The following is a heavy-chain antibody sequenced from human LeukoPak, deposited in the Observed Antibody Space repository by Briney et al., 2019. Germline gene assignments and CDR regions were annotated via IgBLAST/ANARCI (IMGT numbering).Heavy chain of an antibody. CDR2: IYYSGST. D-gene: IGHD3-22*01. CDR3: ARVDSSGYYLVS. CDR1: GGSISSYY. J-gene: IGHJ5*02. V-gene: IGHV4-59*01. Sequence: PSETLSLTCTVSGGSISSYYWSWIRQPPGKGLEWIGYIYYSGSTNYNPSLKSRVTISVDTSKNQFSLKLSSVTAADTAVYYCARVDSSGYYLVSWGQGTLVTVSS.